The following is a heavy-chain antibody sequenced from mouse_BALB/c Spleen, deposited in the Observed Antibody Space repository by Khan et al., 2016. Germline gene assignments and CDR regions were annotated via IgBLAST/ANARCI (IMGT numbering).Heavy chain of an antibody. J-gene: IGHJ1*01. CDR3: ASTFWYFDV. Sequence: EVKLLESGGGLVQPGGSLKLSCAASGFDFSRYWMRWVRQAPGKGLEWIGEINPDSSTKNYTPSLKDKFIISRENANNTLYLQMSKVRSEDTAIYYCASTFWYFDVWGAGTTVTVSS. V-gene: IGHV4-1*02. CDR1: GFDFSRYW. CDR2: INPDSSTK.